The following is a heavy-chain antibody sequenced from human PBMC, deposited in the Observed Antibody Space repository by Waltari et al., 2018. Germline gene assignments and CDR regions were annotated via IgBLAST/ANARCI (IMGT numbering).Heavy chain of an antibody. J-gene: IGHJ6*02. CDR3: ARTAVPAAKNHYYYYYGMDV. Sequence: QVQLQESGPGLVKPSGTLSLTCAVSGGSISSSNWWSWVRQPPGKGLEWIGEIYHSGSTNYNQSLKSRVTISVDKSKNQFSLKLSSVTAADTAVYYCARTAVPAAKNHYYYYYGMDVWGQGTTVTVSS. CDR2: IYHSGST. V-gene: IGHV4-4*02. CDR1: GGSISSSNW. D-gene: IGHD2-2*01.